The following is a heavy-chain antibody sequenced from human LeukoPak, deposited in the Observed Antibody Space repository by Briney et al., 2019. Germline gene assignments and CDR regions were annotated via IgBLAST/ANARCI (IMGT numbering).Heavy chain of an antibody. D-gene: IGHD1-26*01. J-gene: IGHJ4*02. V-gene: IGHV1-69*06. CDR3: ASIGVSGSPTDY. CDR1: GGTFSSYA. CDR2: IIPIFGTA. Sequence: ASVKVSCKASGGTFSSYAISWVRQAPGQGLEWMGGIIPIFGTANYAQKFQGRVTITADRPTSTAYMNLSSLRSEDTAVYYCASIGVSGSPTDYWGQGTLVTVSS.